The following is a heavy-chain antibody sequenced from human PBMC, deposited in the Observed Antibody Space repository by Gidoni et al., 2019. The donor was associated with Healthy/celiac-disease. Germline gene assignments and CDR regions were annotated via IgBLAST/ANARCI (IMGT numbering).Heavy chain of an antibody. D-gene: IGHD3-10*01. CDR2: FAPEDGKT. Sequence: QVQLVQSGAEVKKHGASVKVSCQVSGYTLTESSMPWVRQAPGNGLEWMGGFAPEDGKTIYAQKFKGRVTMTENTSTDTAYMELSSVRSEDTAVYYCATVGGFGELDYYYGMDVWGQGTTVTVSS. CDR3: ATVGGFGELDYYYGMDV. V-gene: IGHV1-24*01. CDR1: GYTLTESS. J-gene: IGHJ6*02.